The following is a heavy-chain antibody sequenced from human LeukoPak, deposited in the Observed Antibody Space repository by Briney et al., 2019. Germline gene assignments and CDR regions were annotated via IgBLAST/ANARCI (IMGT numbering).Heavy chain of an antibody. CDR1: GGSISSGSYY. V-gene: IGHV4-61*02. CDR2: IYTSGST. Sequence: SETLSLTCTVSGGSISSGSYYWSWIRQPAGKGLEWIGRIYTSGSTNCNPSLKSRVTISVDTSKNQFSLKLSSVTAADTAVYYCARDTERITIFGVVIGPYGMDVWGKGTTVTVSS. CDR3: ARDTERITIFGVVIGPYGMDV. D-gene: IGHD3-3*01. J-gene: IGHJ6*04.